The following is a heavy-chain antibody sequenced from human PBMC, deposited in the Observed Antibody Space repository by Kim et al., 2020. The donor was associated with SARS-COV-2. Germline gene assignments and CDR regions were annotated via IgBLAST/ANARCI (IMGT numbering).Heavy chain of an antibody. CDR1: GYSFTNYW. CDR3: ARVVNGYRGDY. D-gene: IGHD5-18*01. CDR2: IHPSDSET. V-gene: IGHV5-51*01. J-gene: IGHJ4*02. Sequence: GESLKISCKGSGYSFTNYWIGWVRQMPGKGLEWMGLIHPSDSETRYSPSFQGQVTFSADKSITTAYMQWSSLKTSDNAIYFCARVVNGYRGDYWGQGTLVTVSS.